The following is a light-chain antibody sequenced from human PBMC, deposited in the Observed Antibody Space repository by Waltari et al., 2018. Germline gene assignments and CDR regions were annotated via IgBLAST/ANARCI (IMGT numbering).Light chain of an antibody. V-gene: IGLV1-40*01. J-gene: IGLJ2*01. Sequence: QSVLTQPPSVSGAPGQRVTISCTGRSSNIGAGYDVHWYQQLPGTAPKLLIYGNTNRPSGVPDRFSGSKSGTSAPLAITGLQAEDEADYYCQSYDSSLSGPVFGGGTKLTVL. CDR3: QSYDSSLSGPV. CDR1: SSNIGAGYD. CDR2: GNT.